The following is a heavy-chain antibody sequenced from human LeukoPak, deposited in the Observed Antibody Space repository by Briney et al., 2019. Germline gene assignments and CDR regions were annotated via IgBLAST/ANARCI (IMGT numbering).Heavy chain of an antibody. CDR1: GDSITNYN. CDR3: ARGFDS. J-gene: IGHJ4*02. CDR2: YSYGGST. V-gene: IGHV4-59*08. Sequence: SETLSLTCTVPGDSITNYNWNWIRQPPGRGLEWIASYSYGGSTKYCPSLQGRVTISADTSKSQFSLNLTSVTAADTAVYYCARGFDSWGQGTLVTVSS.